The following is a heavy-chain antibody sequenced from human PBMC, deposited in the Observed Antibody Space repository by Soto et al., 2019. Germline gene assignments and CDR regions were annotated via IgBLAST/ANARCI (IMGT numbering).Heavy chain of an antibody. CDR1: GGSISSYY. D-gene: IGHD5-18*01. V-gene: IGHV4-59*01. CDR2: IYYSGST. CDR3: ARGLSSRGYSYGYPYNWFDP. J-gene: IGHJ5*02. Sequence: PSETLSLTCTVSGGSISSYYWSWIRQPPGKGLEWIGYIYYSGSTNYNPSLKSRVTISVDTSKNQFSLKLSSVTAADTAVYYRARGLSSRGYSYGYPYNWFDPWGQGTLVTVSS.